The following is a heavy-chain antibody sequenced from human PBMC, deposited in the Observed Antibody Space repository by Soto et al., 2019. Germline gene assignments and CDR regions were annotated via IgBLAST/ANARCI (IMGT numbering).Heavy chain of an antibody. V-gene: IGHV1-2*04. J-gene: IGHJ5*02. Sequence: ASVKVSCKASGYTFTGYYMHWVRQAPGQGLEWMGWTNPNSGGTNYAQKFQGWVTMTRDTSISTAYMELSRLRSDDTAVYYCAKSRERAIPWFAPGGQGPLVPSPQ. D-gene: IGHD6-13*01. CDR1: GYTFTGYY. CDR2: TNPNSGGT. CDR3: AKSRERAIPWFAP.